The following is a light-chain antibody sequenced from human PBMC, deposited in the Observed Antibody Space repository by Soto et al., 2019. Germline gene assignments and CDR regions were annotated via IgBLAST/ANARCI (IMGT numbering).Light chain of an antibody. Sequence: EIVLMQSPGTLSLSPGERATLSCRASQSVSSSYLAWYQQKPGQAPRLLIYGASSRATGIPDRFSGSGSGTDFTLTISRLEPEDFAVYYCQQYGSSPYTFGQGTKVDIK. CDR1: QSVSSSY. V-gene: IGKV3-20*01. CDR2: GAS. J-gene: IGKJ2*01. CDR3: QQYGSSPYT.